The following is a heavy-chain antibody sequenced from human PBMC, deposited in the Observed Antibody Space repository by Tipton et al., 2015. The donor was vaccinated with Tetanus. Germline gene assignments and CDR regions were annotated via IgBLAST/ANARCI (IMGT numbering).Heavy chain of an antibody. CDR1: GGTFSSYA. CDR3: ARPSSSSGAYYYYYGMDV. D-gene: IGHD6-6*01. J-gene: IGHJ6*02. V-gene: IGHV1-69*01. Sequence: QSGAEVKKPGSSVKVSCKASGGTFSSYAISWVRQAPGQGLEWVGGIIPIFGTANYAQKFQGRVTITADESTSTAYMELSSLRSEDTAVYYGARPSSSSGAYYYYYGMDVWGQGTTVTVSS. CDR2: IIPIFGTA.